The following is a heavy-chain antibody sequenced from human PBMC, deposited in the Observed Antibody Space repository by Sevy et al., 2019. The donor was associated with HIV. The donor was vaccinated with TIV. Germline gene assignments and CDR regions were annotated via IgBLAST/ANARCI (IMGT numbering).Heavy chain of an antibody. Sequence: ASVKVSCKASGYTFTGYYMHWVRQAPGQGLEWMGRINPNSGGTNYAQKFQGRVTMTRDTSIRTAYMELSRLRSDDTAVYYCARGGYSSGWPRKNWFDPWGQGTLVTVSS. J-gene: IGHJ5*02. CDR1: GYTFTGYY. CDR2: INPNSGGT. D-gene: IGHD6-19*01. CDR3: ARGGYSSGWPRKNWFDP. V-gene: IGHV1-2*06.